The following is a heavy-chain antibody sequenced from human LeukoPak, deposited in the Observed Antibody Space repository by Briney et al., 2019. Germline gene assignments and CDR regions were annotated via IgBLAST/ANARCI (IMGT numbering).Heavy chain of an antibody. J-gene: IGHJ6*04. CDR3: AELGITMIGGV. D-gene: IGHD3-10*02. Sequence: PGGSLRLSCAASGFTFSSYSMNWVRQAPGKGLEWVSSISSSSSYIYYADSVKGRFTISRDNAKNSLSLQMNSLRAEDTAVYYCAELGITMIGGVWGKGTTVTTSS. CDR1: GFTFSSYS. CDR2: ISSSSSYI. V-gene: IGHV3-21*01.